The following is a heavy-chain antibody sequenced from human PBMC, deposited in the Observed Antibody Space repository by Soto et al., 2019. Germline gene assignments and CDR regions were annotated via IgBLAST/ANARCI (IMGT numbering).Heavy chain of an antibody. CDR3: ARAPYGDRLDY. CDR1: GGTFSTYT. CDR2: IIPILGMP. D-gene: IGHD4-17*01. V-gene: IGHV1-69*02. J-gene: IGHJ4*02. Sequence: QVQLVQSGAEMKKPGSSVNVSCKASGGTFSTYTITWVRQAPGQGLEWMGRIIPILGMPNYAQKFQGRVTITADKSTNTVYMELNNLRSEDTAVYYCARAPYGDRLDYWGQGTLVTGSS.